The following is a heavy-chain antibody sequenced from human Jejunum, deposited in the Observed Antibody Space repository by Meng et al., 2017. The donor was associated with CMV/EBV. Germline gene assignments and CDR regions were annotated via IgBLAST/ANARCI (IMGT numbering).Heavy chain of an antibody. J-gene: IGHJ4*02. CDR2: LIPVLNKA. CDR1: GGSFSTYT. Sequence: QVQMVQLGAEVKKPGSSVKVACKTSGGSFSTYTFSWVRHAPGQGLEWMGGLIPVLNKAKSAPRFQDRVTFTADETTTTAYMELSSLTFEDTAVYFCARGRGNQPLFDFWGQGTLVTVSS. CDR3: ARGRGNQPLFDF. D-gene: IGHD2/OR15-2a*01. V-gene: IGHV1-69*10.